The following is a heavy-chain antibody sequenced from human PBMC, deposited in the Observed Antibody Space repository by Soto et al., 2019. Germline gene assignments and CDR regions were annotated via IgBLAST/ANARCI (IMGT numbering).Heavy chain of an antibody. CDR1: GFTFSSYE. CDR2: ISSSGSTI. J-gene: IGHJ6*02. Sequence: GGSLRLSCAASGFTFSSYEMNRVRQAPGKGLEWVSYISSSGSTIYYADSVKGRFTISRDNAKNSLYLQMSSLRAEDTAVYYCARDHKGGYYYYGMDVWGQGTTVTVSS. CDR3: ARDHKGGYYYYGMDV. V-gene: IGHV3-48*03.